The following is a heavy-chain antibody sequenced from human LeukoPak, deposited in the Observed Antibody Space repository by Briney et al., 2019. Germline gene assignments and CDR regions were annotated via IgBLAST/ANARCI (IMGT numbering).Heavy chain of an antibody. Sequence: ASETLSLTCTVSGGSISSSSYYWGWIRQPPGKGLEWIGSIYYSGSTYYNPSLKSRVTISVDTSKNQFSLKLSSVTAADTAVYYCARHERIYYGSGSYLRWFDPWGQGTLVTVSS. CDR3: ARHERIYYGSGSYLRWFDP. CDR2: IYYSGST. V-gene: IGHV4-39*01. J-gene: IGHJ5*02. D-gene: IGHD3-10*01. CDR1: GGSISSSSYY.